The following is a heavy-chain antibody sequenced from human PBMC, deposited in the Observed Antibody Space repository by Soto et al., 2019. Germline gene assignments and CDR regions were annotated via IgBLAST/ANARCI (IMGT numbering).Heavy chain of an antibody. CDR1: GFTFSSYA. J-gene: IGHJ4*02. CDR2: ISGSGGAA. D-gene: IGHD3-22*01. CDR3: AKVPRAYYYDSSGYSEYCFDH. V-gene: IGHV3-23*01. Sequence: PGGSLRLSCAASGFTFSSYAMTWVRQAPGKGLEWVSVISGSGGAAYYADSVKGRFTISRDNSKNTLYLEMNSLRAEDTAVYYCAKVPRAYYYDSSGYSEYCFDHWGQGTLVTVSS.